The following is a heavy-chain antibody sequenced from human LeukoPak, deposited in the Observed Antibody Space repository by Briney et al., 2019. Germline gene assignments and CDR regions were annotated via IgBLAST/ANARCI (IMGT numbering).Heavy chain of an antibody. CDR3: ARAGATVTIGQYYFDY. V-gene: IGHV4-34*01. CDR2: INHSGST. Sequence: PSETLSLTCAVYGGSFSGYYWSWIRQPPGKGLEWIGEINHSGSTNYNPSLKSRVTISVDTSKNQFSLKLSSVTAADTAVYYCARAGATVTIGQYYFDYWGQGTLDTVSS. D-gene: IGHD4-11*01. CDR1: GGSFSGYY. J-gene: IGHJ4*02.